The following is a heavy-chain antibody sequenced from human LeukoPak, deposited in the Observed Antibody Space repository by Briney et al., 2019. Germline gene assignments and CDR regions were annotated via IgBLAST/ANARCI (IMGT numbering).Heavy chain of an antibody. CDR3: AKDPVIYHGGSGWPSFDY. V-gene: IGHV3-23*01. Sequence: PGGSLRLSCAASGFSFRDYAMSWVRQAPGKGLEWVSLIGGDGGRTYYADSVKGWFTISRDNSKNTLYLQMDSLRAEDTAVYYCAKDPVIYHGGSGWPSFDYWGQGTLVTVSS. D-gene: IGHD6-19*01. CDR2: IGGDGGRT. J-gene: IGHJ4*02. CDR1: GFSFRDYA.